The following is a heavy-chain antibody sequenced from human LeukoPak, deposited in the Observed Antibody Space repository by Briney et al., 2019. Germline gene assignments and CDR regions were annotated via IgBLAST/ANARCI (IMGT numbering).Heavy chain of an antibody. J-gene: IGHJ4*02. V-gene: IGHV3-48*04. CDR1: GFTFSSYG. D-gene: IGHD5-24*01. Sequence: GGSLRLSCAASGFTFSSYGMHWVRQAPGKGLGWVSYISSSGSTIYYADSVKGRFTISRDNAKNSLYLQMNSLRAEDTADYYCARPRQMATPRRACDYWGQGTLVTVSS. CDR3: ARPRQMATPRRACDY. CDR2: ISSSGSTI.